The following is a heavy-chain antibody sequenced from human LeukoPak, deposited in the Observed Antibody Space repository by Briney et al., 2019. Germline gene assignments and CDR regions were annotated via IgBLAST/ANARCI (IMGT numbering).Heavy chain of an antibody. D-gene: IGHD3-22*01. V-gene: IGHV3-30*02. CDR2: IRYDGSNK. Sequence: PGGSLRLSCAASGFTFSSYGMHWVRQAPGKGLEWVAFIRYDGSNKYYADSVKGRFTISRDNSKNTLYLQMNSLRAEDTAVYYCARDATPYYYDSGCMGYWGQGTLVTVSS. J-gene: IGHJ4*02. CDR3: ARDATPYYYDSGCMGY. CDR1: GFTFSSYG.